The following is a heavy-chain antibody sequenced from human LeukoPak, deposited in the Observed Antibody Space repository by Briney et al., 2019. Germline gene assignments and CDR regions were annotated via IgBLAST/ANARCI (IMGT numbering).Heavy chain of an antibody. J-gene: IGHJ6*03. D-gene: IGHD3-22*01. CDR1: GDSVSSNSAA. CDR3: ARSPYYYDSSGPYYYYMDV. Sequence: SQTLSLTCAISGDSVSSNSAAWNWIRQSPSRGLEWLGRTYYRSKWYNDYAVSVKSRITINPDTSKNQFSLQLNSVTPEDTVVYYCARSPYYYDSSGPYYYYMDVWGKGTTVTVSS. V-gene: IGHV6-1*01. CDR2: TYYRSKWYN.